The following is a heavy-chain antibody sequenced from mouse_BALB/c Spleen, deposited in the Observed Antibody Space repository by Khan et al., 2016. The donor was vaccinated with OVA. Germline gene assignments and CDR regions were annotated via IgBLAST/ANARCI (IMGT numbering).Heavy chain of an antibody. D-gene: IGHD1-1*01. CDR1: GYSFTGYF. CDR3: TRIYRSDLDY. Sequence: VQLQQSGPELVRPGASVKISCKASGYSFTGYFMNWVMQSHGKSLEWIGRIHPHIGETFYNQKFKAKATLSVDESSSTAHIERRSLASEDSAVYYCTRIYRSDLDYWGQGTTLTVSS. CDR2: IHPHIGET. J-gene: IGHJ2*01. V-gene: IGHV1-20*02.